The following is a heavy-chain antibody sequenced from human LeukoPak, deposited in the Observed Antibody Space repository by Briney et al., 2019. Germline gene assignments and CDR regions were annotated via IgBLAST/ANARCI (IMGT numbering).Heavy chain of an antibody. CDR1: GYTFTGYY. V-gene: IGHV1-2*02. J-gene: IGHJ6*03. CDR2: INPNSGGT. D-gene: IGHD2-2*01. CDR3: ASSSDIVVVPAAYNYYMDV. Sequence: ASVKVSCKASGYTFTGYYMHWVRQAPGQGLEWMGWINPNSGGTNYAEKFQGRVTMTRDTSISTAYMELSRLRSDDTAVYYCASSSDIVVVPAAYNYYMDVWGKGTTVTISS.